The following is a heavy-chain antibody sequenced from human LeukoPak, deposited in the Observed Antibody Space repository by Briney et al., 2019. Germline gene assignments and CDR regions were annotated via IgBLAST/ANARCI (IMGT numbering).Heavy chain of an antibody. J-gene: IGHJ4*02. D-gene: IGHD4/OR15-4a*01. V-gene: IGHV3-9*01. CDR1: GFSFDDYA. CDR2: ITWNSGTL. Sequence: AGGSLRLSCAASGFSFDDYAMYWVRQAPGKGLEWVSGITWNSGTLGYADSVKGRFTISRDNAKNSLYLQMNSLRTEDTALYYCAKAMSGAVDHWGRGTLVSVSS. CDR3: AKAMSGAVDH.